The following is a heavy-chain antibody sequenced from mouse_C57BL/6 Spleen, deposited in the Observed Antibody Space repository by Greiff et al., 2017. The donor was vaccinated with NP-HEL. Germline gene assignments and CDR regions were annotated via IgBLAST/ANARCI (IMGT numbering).Heavy chain of an antibody. CDR3: ARGKGGYDYGGAY. V-gene: IGHV1-20*01. D-gene: IGHD2-4*01. Sequence: VQLQQSGPELVKPGDSVKISCKASGYSFTGYFMNWVMQSHGKSLEWIGRINPYNGDTFYNQKFKGKATLTVDKSSSTAHMELRSLTSEDSAVYYCARGKGGYDYGGAYWGQGTLVTVSA. J-gene: IGHJ3*01. CDR1: GYSFTGYF. CDR2: INPYNGDT.